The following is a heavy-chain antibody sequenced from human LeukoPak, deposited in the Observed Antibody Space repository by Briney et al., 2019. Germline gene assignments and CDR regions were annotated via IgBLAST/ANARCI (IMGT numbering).Heavy chain of an antibody. Sequence: GGSLRLSCAASGFTFSSYSMNWVRQAPGKGLEWLSYIGSSSSIIYYADSVKGRFTISRDNAKNSLYLQMNSLRDEDTAVYYCARDGDSSGYYAAFDIWGQGTMVTVSS. J-gene: IGHJ3*02. D-gene: IGHD3-22*01. CDR1: GFTFSSYS. V-gene: IGHV3-48*02. CDR3: ARDGDSSGYYAAFDI. CDR2: IGSSSSII.